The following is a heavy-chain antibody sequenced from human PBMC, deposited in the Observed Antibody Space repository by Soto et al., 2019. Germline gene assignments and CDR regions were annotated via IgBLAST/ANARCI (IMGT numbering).Heavy chain of an antibody. V-gene: IGHV3-30-3*01. CDR3: ARGGYSGYALDY. CDR1: GFTFSNYA. CDR2: ISYDGSNK. Sequence: PGGSLRPSCAASGFTFSNYAMHWVRQAPGKGLEWVSLISYDGSNKYYADSVKGRFTFSRDNSKNTLYVQMNSLRAEDTAVYYCARGGYSGYALDYWGQGTLVTVSS. J-gene: IGHJ4*02. D-gene: IGHD5-12*01.